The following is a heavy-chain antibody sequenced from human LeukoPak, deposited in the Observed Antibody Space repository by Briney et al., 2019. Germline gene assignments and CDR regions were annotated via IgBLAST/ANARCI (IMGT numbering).Heavy chain of an antibody. CDR2: IIPILGIA. V-gene: IGHV1-69*04. Sequence: SVKVSCKASGGTFSGYAISWVRQAPGQGLEWMGRIIPILGIANYAQKFQGRVTITADKSTSTAYMELRSLRSEDTAVYYCARSPYYDSSGYPSPQYYFDYWGQGTLVTVSS. J-gene: IGHJ4*02. D-gene: IGHD3-22*01. CDR1: GGTFSGYA. CDR3: ARSPYYDSSGYPSPQYYFDY.